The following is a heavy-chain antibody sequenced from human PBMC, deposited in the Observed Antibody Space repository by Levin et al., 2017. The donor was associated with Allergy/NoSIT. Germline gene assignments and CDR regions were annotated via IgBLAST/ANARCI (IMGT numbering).Heavy chain of an antibody. D-gene: IGHD2-15*01. CDR1: GFTFSNVW. CDR3: TTYLMVAATLPDY. V-gene: IGHV3-15*01. J-gene: IGHJ4*02. CDR2: IKDKTVGGTT. Sequence: GESLKISCAASGFTFSNVWMSWVRQAPGKGLEWVGRIKDKTVGGTTDYATPVKGRFTITRDDSKNTLYLQMDSLNTEDTGVYYCTTYLMVAATLPDYWGQGTLVTVSS.